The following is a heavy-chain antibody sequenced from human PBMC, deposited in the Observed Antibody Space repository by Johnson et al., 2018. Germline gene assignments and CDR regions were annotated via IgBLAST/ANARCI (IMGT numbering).Heavy chain of an antibody. Sequence: VQLVQSGGGVVQPGRSLRLSCVASGFTFSSYWMKWVRPAPGKGLEWVANIRQEGSKENYADSVKGRVTISRDHAKNSLYLPINTLRVEDTAVYDCAGGIGWSSDFWGQGTLVAVSS. CDR3: AGGIGWSSDF. V-gene: IGHV3-7*01. D-gene: IGHD3/OR15-3a*01. CDR1: GFTFSSYW. CDR2: IRQEGSKE. J-gene: IGHJ4*02.